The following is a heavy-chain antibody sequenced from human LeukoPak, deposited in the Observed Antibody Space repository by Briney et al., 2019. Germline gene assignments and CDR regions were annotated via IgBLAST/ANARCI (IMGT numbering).Heavy chain of an antibody. Sequence: ASVKVSCKASGYTFTAYYIHWVRQAPGQGLEWMEWINPNSGGTNYAQKFQGRVTMTRDTSISTAYMELSMLRSDDTAVYFCARRCDTSSYYTYYFDYWGQGTLVTVSS. V-gene: IGHV1-2*02. CDR3: ARRCDTSSYYTYYFDY. J-gene: IGHJ4*02. D-gene: IGHD3-22*01. CDR2: INPNSGGT. CDR1: GYTFTAYY.